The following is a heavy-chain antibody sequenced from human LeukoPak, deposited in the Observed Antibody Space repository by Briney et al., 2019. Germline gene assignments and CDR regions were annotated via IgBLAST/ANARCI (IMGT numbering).Heavy chain of an antibody. CDR3: AKSPGIAVAGTPFDY. CDR1: GFTFSSYA. V-gene: IGHV3-23*01. D-gene: IGHD6-19*01. J-gene: IGHJ4*02. CDR2: ISGSGGST. Sequence: GGSLRLSCAASGFTFSSYAMSWVRQAPGKGLEWVSGISGSGGSTYYADSVKGRFTISRDNSKNTLYLQMNSLRAEDTAVYCCAKSPGIAVAGTPFDYWGQGTLVTVSS.